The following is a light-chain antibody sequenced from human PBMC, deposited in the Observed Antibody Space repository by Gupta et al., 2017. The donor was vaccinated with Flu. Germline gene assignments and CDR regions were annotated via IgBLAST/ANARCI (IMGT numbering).Light chain of an antibody. Sequence: DIQMTQSPSTLSASVGDRVTITCRASQSISSWLAWYQQKPGKAPKLLIYKASSLESGVPSRFSGSGSGTEFTLTISSLQPDEFATYYCQHGATFGQGTKVEIK. CDR3: QHGAT. CDR2: KAS. V-gene: IGKV1-5*03. J-gene: IGKJ1*01. CDR1: QSISSW.